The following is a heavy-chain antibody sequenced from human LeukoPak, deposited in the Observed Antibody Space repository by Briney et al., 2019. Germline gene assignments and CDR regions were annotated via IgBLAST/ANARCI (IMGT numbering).Heavy chain of an antibody. CDR3: AKGVIRGVISWFDP. D-gene: IGHD3-10*01. Sequence: PGRSLRLSCAASGLTFSSYGMHWVRQAPGKGLEWVAVISYDGSNKYYADSVKGRFTISRDNSKNTLYLQMNSLRAEDTAVYYCAKGVIRGVISWFDPWGQGTLVTVSS. J-gene: IGHJ5*02. CDR1: GLTFSSYG. V-gene: IGHV3-30*18. CDR2: ISYDGSNK.